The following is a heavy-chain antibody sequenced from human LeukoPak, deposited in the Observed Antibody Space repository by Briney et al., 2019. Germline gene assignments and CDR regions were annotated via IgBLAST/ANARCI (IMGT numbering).Heavy chain of an antibody. CDR3: VRVGRIQYFDY. Sequence: PGRSLRLSCAASGFAFSSYEMNWVRQAPGKGPEWISYISGGRDTMYYADSVKGRFTSSRDNAKNSLFLQMNSLRAEDTAVYYCVRVGRIQYFDYWGQGTPVTVSS. CDR1: GFAFSSYE. CDR2: ISGGRDTM. J-gene: IGHJ4*02. D-gene: IGHD5-18*01. V-gene: IGHV3-48*03.